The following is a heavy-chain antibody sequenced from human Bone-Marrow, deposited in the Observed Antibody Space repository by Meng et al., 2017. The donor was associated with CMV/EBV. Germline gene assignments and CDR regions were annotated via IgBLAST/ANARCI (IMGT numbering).Heavy chain of an antibody. D-gene: IGHD3-16*01. V-gene: IGHV3-7*01. CDR2: IKEDGSEK. CDR1: GFTFDTYW. CDR3: ARGKTLFDP. J-gene: IGHJ5*02. Sequence: GESLKISCAASGFTFDTYWMTWVRQAPGKGLEWVANIKEDGSEKYYVDSVRGRFTISRDNTKKSLFLQINSLRAEDTAVYYCARGKTLFDPWGQGTLVTVSS.